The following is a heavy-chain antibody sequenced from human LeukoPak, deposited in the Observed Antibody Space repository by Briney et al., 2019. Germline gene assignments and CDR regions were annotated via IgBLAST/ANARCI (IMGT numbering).Heavy chain of an antibody. J-gene: IGHJ6*03. CDR2: IKQDGSEK. Sequence: GGSLRLSCAASGFTFSSYWMSWVRQAPGKGLEWVANIKQDGSEKYYVDSVKGRFTISRDNAKNSLYLQMNSLRAEDTAVYYCRRRHYYYYYYMDVWGKGTTVTVSS. CDR3: RRRHYYYYYYMDV. CDR1: GFTFSSYW. V-gene: IGHV3-7*01.